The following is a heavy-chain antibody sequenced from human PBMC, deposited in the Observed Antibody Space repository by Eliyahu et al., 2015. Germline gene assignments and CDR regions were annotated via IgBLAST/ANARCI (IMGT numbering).Heavy chain of an antibody. Sequence: QVHLVQSGAEMKQPGAAVHVSCXASGYTFTANYXHWVRXAPGQGPEWMGWINPNSGGTKYAQKFQGRIAMTRDTSIRTAYMALSSLTSDDTALYYCTRSMTEDDMATVAYFDYWGQGTQVTVSS. J-gene: IGHJ4*02. D-gene: IGHD5-24*01. CDR1: GYTFTANY. CDR3: TRSMTEDDMATVAYFDY. V-gene: IGHV1-2*02. CDR2: INPNSGGT.